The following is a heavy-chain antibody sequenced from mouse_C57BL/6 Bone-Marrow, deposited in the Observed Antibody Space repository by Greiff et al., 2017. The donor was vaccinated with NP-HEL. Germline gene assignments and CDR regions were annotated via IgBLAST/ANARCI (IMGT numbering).Heavy chain of an antibody. J-gene: IGHJ2*01. D-gene: IGHD1-1*01. Sequence: QVQLQQSGAELVRPGTSVKVSCKASGYAFTNYLIEWVKQRPGQGLEWIGVINPGSGGTNYNEKFKGKATLTADKSSSTAYMQLSSLTSEDSAVYFCARDYGSSPYYFDYWGQGTTLTVSS. CDR1: GYAFTNYL. CDR3: ARDYGSSPYYFDY. V-gene: IGHV1-54*01. CDR2: INPGSGGT.